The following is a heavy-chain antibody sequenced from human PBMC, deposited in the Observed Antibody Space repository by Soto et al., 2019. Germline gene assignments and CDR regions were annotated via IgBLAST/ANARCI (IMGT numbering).Heavy chain of an antibody. J-gene: IGHJ4*01. CDR3: ARAEANGVAEPGFDL. D-gene: IGHD2-8*01. CDR2: IYYSGST. Sequence: SETLSLTCTVSGGSISSYYWSWIRQPPGKGLEWIGYIYYSGSTNYNPSLKSRVTISVDTSKNQFSLKLSSVTAADTAVYYCARAEANGVAEPGFDLWGHGTLVTVSS. CDR1: GGSISSYY. V-gene: IGHV4-59*01.